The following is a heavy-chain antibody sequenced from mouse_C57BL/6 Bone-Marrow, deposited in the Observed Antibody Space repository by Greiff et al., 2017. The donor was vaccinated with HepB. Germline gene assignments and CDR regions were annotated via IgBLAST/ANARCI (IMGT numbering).Heavy chain of an antibody. J-gene: IGHJ2*01. CDR2: ILPGSGST. V-gene: IGHV1-9*01. Sequence: QVQLKQSGAELMKPGASVKLSCKATGYTFTGYWIEWVKQRPGHGLEWIGEILPGSGSTTYNEKFKGKATFTADTSSNTAYMQLSSLTTEDSAIYYCARELLRLVSDYWGQGTTLTVSS. CDR3: ARELLRLVSDY. D-gene: IGHD1-1*01. CDR1: GYTFTGYW.